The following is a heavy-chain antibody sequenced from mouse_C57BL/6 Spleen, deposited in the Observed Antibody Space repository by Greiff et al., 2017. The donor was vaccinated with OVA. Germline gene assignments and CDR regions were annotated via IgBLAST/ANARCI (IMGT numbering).Heavy chain of an antibody. CDR1: GFTFTDYY. CDR2: IRNKANGYTT. Sequence: DVMLVESGGGLVQPGGSLSLSCAASGFTFTDYYMSWVRQPPGKALEWLGFIRNKANGYTTEYSASVKGRFTISRDNSQSILYLQMNALRAEDSATYYCARLDRRKYFDVWGTGTTVTVSS. V-gene: IGHV7-3*01. J-gene: IGHJ1*03. CDR3: ARLDRRKYFDV.